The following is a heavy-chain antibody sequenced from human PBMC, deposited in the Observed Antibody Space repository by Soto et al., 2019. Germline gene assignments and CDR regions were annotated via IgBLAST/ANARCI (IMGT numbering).Heavy chain of an antibody. Sequence: GGSLRLSCAASGFTFSNAWMSWVRQAPGTGLEWVGRIKSKTDGGTTDYAAPVKGRFTISRDDSKNTLYLQMNSLKTEDTAVYYCTTEYIAARPEYFKHWGQGTLVTVSS. CDR1: GFTFSNAW. J-gene: IGHJ1*01. CDR2: IKSKTDGGTT. V-gene: IGHV3-15*01. CDR3: TTEYIAARPEYFKH. D-gene: IGHD6-6*01.